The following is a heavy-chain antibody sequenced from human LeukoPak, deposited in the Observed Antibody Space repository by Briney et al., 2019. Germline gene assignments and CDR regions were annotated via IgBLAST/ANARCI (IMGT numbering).Heavy chain of an antibody. CDR3: ARLSRGLPQPDYDFWSGFPNWFDP. Sequence: SETLSLTCTVSGGSISSSSYYWGWIRQPPGKGLEWIVSIYYSGSTYYNPSLKSRVTISVDTSKNQFSLKLSSVTAADTAVYYCARLSRGLPQPDYDFWSGFPNWFDPWGQGTLVTVSS. D-gene: IGHD3-3*01. J-gene: IGHJ5*02. CDR1: GGSISSSSYY. CDR2: IYYSGST. V-gene: IGHV4-39*01.